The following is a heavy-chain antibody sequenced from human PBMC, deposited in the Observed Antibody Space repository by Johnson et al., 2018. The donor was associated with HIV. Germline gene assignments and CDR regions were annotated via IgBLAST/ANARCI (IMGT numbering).Heavy chain of an antibody. CDR1: GFTFDDYA. D-gene: IGHD6-19*01. CDR2: ISWNSGSI. CDR3: AKGLIPVAGTTAFDI. V-gene: IGHV3-9*01. Sequence: VLLVESGGGVVQPGGSLRLSCSASGFTFDDYAMHWVRQAPGKGLEWVSGISWNSGSIGYGDSVKGRFTISRDNAKNSLYLQMNSLRAEDTAVYYCAKGLIPVAGTTAFDIWGHGTMVTVSS. J-gene: IGHJ3*02.